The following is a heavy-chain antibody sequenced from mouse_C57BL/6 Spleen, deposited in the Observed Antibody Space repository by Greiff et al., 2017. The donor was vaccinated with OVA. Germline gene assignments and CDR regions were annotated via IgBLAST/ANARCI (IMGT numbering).Heavy chain of an antibody. CDR3: ARYFPFWDGGYFDV. D-gene: IGHD4-1*01. CDR1: GFTFTDYY. V-gene: IGHV7-3*01. CDR2: IRNKANGYTT. Sequence: EVKLVESGGGLVQPGGSLSLSCAASGFTFTDYYMSWVRQPPGKALEWLGFIRNKANGYTTEYSASVKGRFTISRDNSQSILYLQMNALRAEDSATYYCARYFPFWDGGYFDVWGTGTTVTVSS. J-gene: IGHJ1*03.